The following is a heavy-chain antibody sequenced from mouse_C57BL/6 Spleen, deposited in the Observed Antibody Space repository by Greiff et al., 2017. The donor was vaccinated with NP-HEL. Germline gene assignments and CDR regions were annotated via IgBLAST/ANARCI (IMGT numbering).Heavy chain of an antibody. V-gene: IGHV5-16*01. CDR2: INYDGSST. CDR1: GFTFSDYY. CDR3: ARDSRDYYAMDY. Sequence: EVKVVESEGGLVQPGSSMKLSCTASGFTFSDYYMAWVRQVPEKGLEWVANINYDGSSTYYLDSLKSRFIISRDNAKNILYLQMSSLKSEDTATYYCARDSRDYYAMDYWGQGTSVTVSS. J-gene: IGHJ4*01.